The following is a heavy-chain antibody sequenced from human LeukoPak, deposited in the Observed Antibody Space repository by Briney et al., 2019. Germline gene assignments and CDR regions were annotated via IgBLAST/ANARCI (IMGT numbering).Heavy chain of an antibody. CDR1: GFTFSSYS. Sequence: GGSLRLSCAASGFTFSSYSMNWVRQAPGKGLEWVSAISGSGGSTYYADSVKGRFTISRDNSKNTLYLQMNSLRAEDTAVYYCAKDQFGSVVVVPAAIDYWGQGTLVTVSS. V-gene: IGHV3-23*01. CDR2: ISGSGGST. J-gene: IGHJ4*02. D-gene: IGHD2-2*01. CDR3: AKDQFGSVVVVPAAIDY.